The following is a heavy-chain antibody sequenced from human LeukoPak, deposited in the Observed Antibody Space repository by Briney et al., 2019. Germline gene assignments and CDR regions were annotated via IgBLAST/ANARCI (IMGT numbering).Heavy chain of an antibody. Sequence: PGRSLRLSCAASGFPFSSYWMHWVRQAPGKGLVWVSRIKSDESSTSYADSVKGRFTISRDNAKNTLYLQMNSLRAEDTAVYYCARDPGDTTLVNDYWGQGTLVTVSS. CDR1: GFPFSSYW. CDR3: ARDPGDTTLVNDY. V-gene: IGHV3-74*01. D-gene: IGHD5-18*01. J-gene: IGHJ4*02. CDR2: IKSDESST.